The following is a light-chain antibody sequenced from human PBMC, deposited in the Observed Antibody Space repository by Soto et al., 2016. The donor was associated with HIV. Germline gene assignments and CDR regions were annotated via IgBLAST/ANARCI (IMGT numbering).Light chain of an antibody. J-gene: IGKJ1*01. CDR1: QSISSY. CDR2: AAS. Sequence: DIQMTQSPSSLSASVGDRVTITCRASQSISSYLNWYQQKPGKAPQLLIYAASSLQSGVPSRFSGSGSGTDFTLTISSLQPEDFATYYCQQLSSYSWTFGQGTKVEIK. CDR3: QQLSSYSWT. V-gene: IGKV1-39*01.